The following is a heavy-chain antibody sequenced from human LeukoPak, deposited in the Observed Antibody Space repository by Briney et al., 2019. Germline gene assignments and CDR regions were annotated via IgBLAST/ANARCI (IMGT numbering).Heavy chain of an antibody. Sequence: SETLSLTCTVSGGSISGYYWNWIRQPPGKGLEWIGYIYYSGGANYNPSLKSRVTISVDTSKNQLSLELNSVTAADTAVYYCARDLSQVGVVTLGASDIWGQGTMVTVSS. CDR1: GGSISGYY. CDR3: ARDLSQVGVVTLGASDI. V-gene: IGHV4-59*01. D-gene: IGHD3-3*01. J-gene: IGHJ3*02. CDR2: IYYSGGA.